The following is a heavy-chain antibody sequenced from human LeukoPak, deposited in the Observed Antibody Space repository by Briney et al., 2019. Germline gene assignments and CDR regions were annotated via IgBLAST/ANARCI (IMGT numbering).Heavy chain of an antibody. J-gene: IGHJ4*02. V-gene: IGHV3-21*01. D-gene: IGHD6-13*01. CDR2: ISSSSSYI. CDR1: GFTFSSYS. Sequence: PVWSLRLSCAASGFTFSSYSMNWVRQAPGKGLEWVSSISSSSSYIYYADSVKGRFTISRDNAKNSLYLQMNSLRAEDTAVYYCARFSSSSINYWGQGTLVTVSS. CDR3: ARFSSSSINY.